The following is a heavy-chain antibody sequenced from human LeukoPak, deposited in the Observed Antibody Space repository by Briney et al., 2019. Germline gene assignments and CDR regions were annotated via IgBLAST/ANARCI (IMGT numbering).Heavy chain of an antibody. J-gene: IGHJ5*02. V-gene: IGHV4-30-4*07. CDR2: FYYSGST. CDR1: GGSISRGGYS. CDR3: ARVHDGSGSYWDWFDP. D-gene: IGHD3-10*01. Sequence: PSETLSLTCAVSGGSISRGGYSWSWIRQPPGKGLEWIGYFYYSGSTYYNPSLKSRVTISLDTSKNQFSLKLSSVTAADTAVYYCARVHDGSGSYWDWFDPWGQGTLVTVSS.